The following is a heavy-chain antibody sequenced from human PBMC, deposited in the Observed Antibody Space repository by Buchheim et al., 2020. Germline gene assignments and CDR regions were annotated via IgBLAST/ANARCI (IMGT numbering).Heavy chain of an antibody. J-gene: IGHJ4*02. D-gene: IGHD6-19*01. V-gene: IGHV2-5*02. Sequence: QITLKESGPTLLKPTQTLTLTCTFSGFSLRTSGVGVGWIRLPPGKALEWLALIYWDDSKRYSPSLERRLTITKDTSRHQVVLTVSNMDPVDTATYYCAHTPYSSGWYYFFDSWGQGTL. CDR1: GFSLRTSGVG. CDR2: IYWDDSK. CDR3: AHTPYSSGWYYFFDS.